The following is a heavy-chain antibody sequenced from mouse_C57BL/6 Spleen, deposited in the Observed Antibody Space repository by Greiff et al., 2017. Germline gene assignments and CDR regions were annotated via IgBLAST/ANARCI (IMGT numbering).Heavy chain of an antibody. Sequence: QVQLKQPGAELVKPGASVKLSCKASGYTFTSYWMHWVKQRPGRGLEWIGRIDPNSGGTKYNEKFKSKATLTVDKPSSTAYMQLSSLTSEDSAVYYCARDYDYDVGHYAMDYWGQGTSVTVSS. CDR1: GYTFTSYW. D-gene: IGHD2-4*01. CDR2: IDPNSGGT. J-gene: IGHJ4*01. CDR3: ARDYDYDVGHYAMDY. V-gene: IGHV1-72*01.